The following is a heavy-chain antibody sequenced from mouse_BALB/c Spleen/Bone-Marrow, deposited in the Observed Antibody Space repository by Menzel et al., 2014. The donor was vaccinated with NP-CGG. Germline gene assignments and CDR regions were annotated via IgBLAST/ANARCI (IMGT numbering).Heavy chain of an antibody. Sequence: VQLQESGAELVKPGASVKLSCKASGYTFTSYWMLWVKLRPGQGFEWIGEINPSNGGTNYNEKFKREATLTVDKSSSTAYMQLSSLTSEDSAVYYCTIGGFDYWGQGTTLTVSS. CDR3: TIGGFDY. J-gene: IGHJ2*01. CDR1: GYTFTSYW. CDR2: INPSNGGT. V-gene: IGHV1S16*01.